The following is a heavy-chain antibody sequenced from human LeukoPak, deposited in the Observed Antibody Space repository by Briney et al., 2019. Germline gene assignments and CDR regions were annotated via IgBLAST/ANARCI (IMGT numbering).Heavy chain of an antibody. CDR3: TRSFSGSMVVTEDY. V-gene: IGHV3-73*01. Sequence: GSLRLSCAASGFTFSGSAMHWVRQASGKGLGWVGRIRSKANSYATAYAASVKGRFTISRDDSKNTAYLQMNSLKTEDTAVYYCTRSFSGSMVVTEDYWGQGTLVTVSS. J-gene: IGHJ4*02. D-gene: IGHD4-23*01. CDR2: IRSKANSYAT. CDR1: GFTFSGSA.